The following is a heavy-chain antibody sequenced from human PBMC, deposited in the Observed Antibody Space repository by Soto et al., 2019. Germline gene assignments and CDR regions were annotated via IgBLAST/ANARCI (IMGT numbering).Heavy chain of an antibody. CDR3: VGGIWNYIV. CDR2: IKQDGSEK. V-gene: IGHV3-7*01. J-gene: IGHJ4*02. CDR1: GFTFTTYW. Sequence: EMQLVESGGGLVQPGGSLRLSCAASGFTFTTYWMTWVRQAPGKGLEWVANIKQDGSEKYYVDSAKGRFTISRDNDKSLVYLQMNNLRVEETAVYYCVGGIWNYIVWGQGTRVTVSS. D-gene: IGHD1-7*01.